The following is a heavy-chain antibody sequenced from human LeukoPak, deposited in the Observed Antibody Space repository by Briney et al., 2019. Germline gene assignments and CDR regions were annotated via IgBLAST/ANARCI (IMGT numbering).Heavy chain of an antibody. V-gene: IGHV1-69*02. D-gene: IGHD5-24*01. CDR3: ASPLEMATINHDAFDI. CDR2: IIPILGIA. Sequence: SVKVSCKASGYTFTGYYMHWVRQAPGQGLEWMGRIIPILGIANYAQKFQGRVTITADKSTSTAYMELSSLRSEDTAVYYCASPLEMATINHDAFDIWGQGTMVTVSS. J-gene: IGHJ3*02. CDR1: GYTFTGYY.